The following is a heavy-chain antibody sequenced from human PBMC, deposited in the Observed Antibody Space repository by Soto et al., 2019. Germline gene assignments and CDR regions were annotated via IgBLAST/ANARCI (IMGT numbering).Heavy chain of an antibody. D-gene: IGHD3-10*01. V-gene: IGHV4-31*03. CDR2: IYYSGST. Sequence: QVQLQESGPGLVKPSQTLSLTCTVSGGSISSGGYYWSWIRQHPGKGLEWIGYIYYSGSTYYNPSLKSRVTISVDTYKTQFSLKLSSVTAADTAVYDWARGYYGSGNYYNPPLGMDVWGQGTTVSVSS. J-gene: IGHJ6*02. CDR3: ARGYYGSGNYYNPPLGMDV. CDR1: GGSISSGGYY.